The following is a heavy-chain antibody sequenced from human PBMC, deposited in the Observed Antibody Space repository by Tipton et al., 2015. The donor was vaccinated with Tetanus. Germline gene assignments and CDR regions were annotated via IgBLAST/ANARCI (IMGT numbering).Heavy chain of an antibody. J-gene: IGHJ5*02. D-gene: IGHD2/OR15-2a*01. Sequence: LSLTCTVSGASITDKKYYWGWIRQSPGKGLEWIASVYFEGSTYYSPSLKSRVTIDVDTSQNLFSLRLTSVTAADTAVYYCARHLYGYWFDPWGQGALVTVSS. CDR1: GASITDKKYY. V-gene: IGHV4-39*02. CDR3: ARHLYGYWFDP. CDR2: VYFEGST.